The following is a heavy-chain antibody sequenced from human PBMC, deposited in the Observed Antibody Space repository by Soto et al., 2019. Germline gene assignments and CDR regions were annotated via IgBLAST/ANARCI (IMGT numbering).Heavy chain of an antibody. D-gene: IGHD3-10*01. Sequence: ASVKVSCKASGYTFTSYYMHWVRQAPGQGLEWMGIINPSGGSTNYAQRFQGRVTMTRDTSTSTAYMELSSLRSEDTAVYYCARDPSPLLWFGELYWFDPWGQGTLVTVSS. J-gene: IGHJ5*02. V-gene: IGHV1-46*01. CDR3: ARDPSPLLWFGELYWFDP. CDR2: INPSGGST. CDR1: GYTFTSYY.